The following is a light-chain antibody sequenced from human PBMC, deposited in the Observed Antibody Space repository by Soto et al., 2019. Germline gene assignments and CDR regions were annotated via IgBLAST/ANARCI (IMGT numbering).Light chain of an antibody. CDR2: AAS. J-gene: IGKJ5*01. CDR3: QQSYSTSIT. Sequence: AIQMTQAPSSSASTGDRVTLTCRASQGISSYLAWYQQKPGKAPKLLLYAASTLQRGVPPRFSGSGSGTDFTLTIAGLQPEDFATYYCQQSYSTSITFGQGTRLEIK. CDR1: QGISSY. V-gene: IGKV1-8*01.